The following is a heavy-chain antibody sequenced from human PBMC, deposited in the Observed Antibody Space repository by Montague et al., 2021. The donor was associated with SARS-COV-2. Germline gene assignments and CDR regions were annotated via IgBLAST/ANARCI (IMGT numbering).Heavy chain of an antibody. V-gene: IGHV3-33*01. J-gene: IGHJ4*02. CDR3: ASGDIPGMPYFDY. CDR1: GFTFSSYG. D-gene: IGHD1-20*01. CDR2: IWYDGSNK. Sequence: SLRLSCAASGFTFSSYGMHWVRQAPGKGLEWVAVIWYDGSNKYYADSVRGRFTISRDNSKNTLYLQMNILRAEDTAVYYWASGDIPGMPYFDYWGQGTLVAVSS.